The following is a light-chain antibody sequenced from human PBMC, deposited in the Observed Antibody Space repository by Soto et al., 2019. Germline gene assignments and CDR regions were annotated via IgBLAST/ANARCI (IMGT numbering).Light chain of an antibody. CDR2: AAS. CDR1: QSISTY. V-gene: IGKV1-39*01. Sequence: DIQMTQSPSSLSASVGDRVTITCRASQSISTYLNWDQQKSGKAPNLLSFAASTLQSGVPSRFSGSGSGTDFTLTIRSLQPEDFATYYCQQSYTAPLTFGGGTKVEIK. CDR3: QQSYTAPLT. J-gene: IGKJ4*02.